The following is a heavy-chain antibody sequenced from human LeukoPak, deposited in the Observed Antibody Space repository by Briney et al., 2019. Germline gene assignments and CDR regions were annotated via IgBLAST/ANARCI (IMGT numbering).Heavy chain of an antibody. J-gene: IGHJ3*02. D-gene: IGHD5-18*01. CDR3: ARHGYSYGPPSAFDI. CDR2: IYYSGST. Sequence: SETLSLTCTVSGSSISSYYWSWIRQPPGKGLEWIGYIYYSGSTNYNPSLKSRVTISVDTSKNQFSLKLSSVTAADTAVYYCARHGYSYGPPSAFDIWGQGTMVTVSS. CDR1: GSSISSYY. V-gene: IGHV4-59*08.